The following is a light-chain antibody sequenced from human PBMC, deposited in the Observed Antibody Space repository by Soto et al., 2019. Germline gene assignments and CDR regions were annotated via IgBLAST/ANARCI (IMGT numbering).Light chain of an antibody. CDR3: QQYNSYIT. Sequence: IQLTQSRCTLSASVGERVTLTCRASQSISSWLAWYQQKPGKAPKLLIYDASSLESGVPSRFSGSGSGTEFTLTISSLQPDDFATYYCQQYNSYITFGQGTRLEI. CDR2: DAS. V-gene: IGKV1-5*01. CDR1: QSISSW. J-gene: IGKJ5*01.